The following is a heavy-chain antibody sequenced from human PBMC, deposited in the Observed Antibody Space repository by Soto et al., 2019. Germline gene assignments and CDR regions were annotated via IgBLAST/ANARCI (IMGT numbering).Heavy chain of an antibody. CDR2: IYPHDSDT. V-gene: IGHV5-51*01. CDR3: ARPTYYHYGMQV. CDR1: GYNFHTYW. Sequence: PGESLKISCKGSGYNFHTYWIAWVRQMPGKGLEWMGFIYPHDSDTRYSPSFRGQVTISADKSINTAYLQWTSPKASDTAIYFCARPTYYHYGMQVWGQGTTVTVSS. J-gene: IGHJ6*02. D-gene: IGHD1-26*01.